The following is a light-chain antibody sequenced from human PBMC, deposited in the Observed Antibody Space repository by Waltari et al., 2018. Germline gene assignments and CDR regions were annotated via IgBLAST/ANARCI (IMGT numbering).Light chain of an antibody. CDR1: NSDVGGYNY. J-gene: IGLJ2*01. V-gene: IGLV2-11*01. Sequence: QSALTHPRSVSGSPGQSVTISCTGTNSDVGGYNYVSWSQQHPGKAPKLMIYDVSKRPSGVPDRFSGSKSGNTASLTISGLQAEDEADYYCCSYAGSRVLFGGGTKLTVL. CDR2: DVS. CDR3: CSYAGSRVL.